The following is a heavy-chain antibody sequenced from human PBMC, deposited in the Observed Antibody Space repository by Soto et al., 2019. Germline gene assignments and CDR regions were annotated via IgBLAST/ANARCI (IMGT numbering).Heavy chain of an antibody. CDR2: FDPEDGET. V-gene: IGHV1-24*01. CDR3: ATSFRLWFGEKDPLYYYYYYYMDV. D-gene: IGHD3-10*01. J-gene: IGHJ6*03. CDR1: GYTLTELS. Sequence: ASVKVSCKVSGYTLTELSMHWVRQAPGKGLEWMGGFDPEDGETIYAQKFQGRVTMTEDTSTDTAYMELSSLRSEDTAVYYCATSFRLWFGEKDPLYYYYYYYMDVWGKGTTVTVSS.